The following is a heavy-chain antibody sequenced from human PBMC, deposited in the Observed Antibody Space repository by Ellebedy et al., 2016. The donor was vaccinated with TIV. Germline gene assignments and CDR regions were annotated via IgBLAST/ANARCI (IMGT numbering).Heavy chain of an antibody. CDR1: GFSLSTSGVG. V-gene: IGHV2-5*02. D-gene: IGHD1-1*01. CDR2: TYWDDDE. J-gene: IGHJ4*02. CDR3: AHHLAPTGHFES. Sequence: SGPTLVKPADTLTLTCSFSGFSLSTSGVGVDWLRQSPGKALELLAVTYWDDDERYIPSLNTRPTITKDTTKNQVVLTMTNMDPSNTGTYNCAHHLAPTGHFESWGQGTRVTVSS.